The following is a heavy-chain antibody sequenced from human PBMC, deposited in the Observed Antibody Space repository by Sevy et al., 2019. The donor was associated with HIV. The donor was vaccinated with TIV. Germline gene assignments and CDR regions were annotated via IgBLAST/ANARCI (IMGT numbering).Heavy chain of an antibody. V-gene: IGHV3-7*01. CDR3: ASVDYDSSDC. J-gene: IGHJ4*02. CDR1: GFKFSDYW. D-gene: IGHD3-22*01. Sequence: GGSLRLSCAASGFKFSDYWMSWVRQSPGKGLEWVATIKQDESEKYYVESVKGRFAISRDNAKNTLYLQMNSLRAEDTAVYYCASVDYDSSDCWGQGTLVTVSS. CDR2: IKQDESEK.